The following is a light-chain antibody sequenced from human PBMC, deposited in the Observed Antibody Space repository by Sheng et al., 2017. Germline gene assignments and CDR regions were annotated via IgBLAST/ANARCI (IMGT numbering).Light chain of an antibody. CDR2: GAS. Sequence: EIVLTQSPATLSLSPGERATLSCRASQSVSSYLAWYQQKPGQAPRLLIYGASKRATGIPDRFSGSGSGTDFTLTITRLEPEDFAVYSCQQYGSSRTFGQGTKLEIK. CDR1: QSVSSY. V-gene: IGKV3-20*01. CDR3: QQYGSSRT. J-gene: IGKJ2*02.